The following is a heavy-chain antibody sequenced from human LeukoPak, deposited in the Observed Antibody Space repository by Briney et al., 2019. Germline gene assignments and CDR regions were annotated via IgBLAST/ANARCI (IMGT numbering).Heavy chain of an antibody. CDR2: IYYTGNT. CDR3: ASVYYDILTGFPGPEYFQH. Sequence: SETLSLTCTVSGGSISPYYWSWIRQPPGKGLEWIGYIYYTGNTKYSPSLKSRVAISVDTSKSQVSLNLSSVTSADTAVYYCASVYYDILTGFPGPEYFQHWGQGTLVTVSS. CDR1: GGSISPYY. V-gene: IGHV4-59*01. D-gene: IGHD3-9*01. J-gene: IGHJ1*01.